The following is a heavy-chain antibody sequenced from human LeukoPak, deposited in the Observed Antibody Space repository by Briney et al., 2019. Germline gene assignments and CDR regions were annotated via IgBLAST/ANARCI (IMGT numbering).Heavy chain of an antibody. D-gene: IGHD3-22*01. V-gene: IGHV3-30*02. CDR1: GFTFSSYG. CDR3: AKGGWGLYYYDSSGYQPFDY. Sequence: GGSLRLSCAASGFTFSSYGMHWVRQAPGKGLAWVAFIRYDGSNKYYADSVKGRFTISRDNSKNTLYLQMNSLRAEDTAVYYCAKGGWGLYYYDSSGYQPFDYWGQGTLVTVSS. CDR2: IRYDGSNK. J-gene: IGHJ4*02.